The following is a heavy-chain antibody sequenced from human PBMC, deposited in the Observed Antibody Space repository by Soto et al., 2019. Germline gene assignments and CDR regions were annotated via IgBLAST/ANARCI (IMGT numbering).Heavy chain of an antibody. D-gene: IGHD6-6*01. V-gene: IGHV4-34*01. CDR3: ARHLGISSSSNFDY. Sequence: SETLSLTCAVYGGSFSGYFLSWIRQSPGKGLEWIGEINHSGSTNYIPSLKSRVTISVDTSKNQFSLKLSSVTAADTAVYYCARHLGISSSSNFDYWGQGTLVTVSS. CDR1: GGSFSGYF. J-gene: IGHJ4*02. CDR2: INHSGST.